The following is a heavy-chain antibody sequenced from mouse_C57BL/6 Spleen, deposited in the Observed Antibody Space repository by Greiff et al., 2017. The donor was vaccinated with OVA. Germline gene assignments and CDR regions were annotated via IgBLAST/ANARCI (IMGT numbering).Heavy chain of an antibody. CDR3: ARHEATTVVAPLAD. D-gene: IGHD1-1*01. Sequence: QVQLQQSGAELVKPGASVKLSCKASGYTFTEYTIHWVKQRTGQGLEWIGWFYPGSGSIKYNEKYKDKATLTANKSSSTVYMELSRLTSEESAVYFGARHEATTVVAPLADWGQGTTLTVSS. J-gene: IGHJ2*01. V-gene: IGHV1-62-2*01. CDR1: GYTFTEYT. CDR2: FYPGSGSI.